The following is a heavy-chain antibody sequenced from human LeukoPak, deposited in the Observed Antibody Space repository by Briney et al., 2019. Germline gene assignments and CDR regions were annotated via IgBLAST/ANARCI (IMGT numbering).Heavy chain of an antibody. CDR2: IIPIFGTA. J-gene: IGHJ6*03. Sequence: GASVKVSCKTSGGTFSSYATSCVRQAPGQGLEWMGGIIPIFGTANYAQKFQGRVTITADKSTSTAYMELSSLRSEDTAVYYCARDGSGSSSMDVWGKGTTVTISS. CDR3: ARDGSGSSSMDV. V-gene: IGHV1-69*06. D-gene: IGHD3-10*01. CDR1: GGTFSSYA.